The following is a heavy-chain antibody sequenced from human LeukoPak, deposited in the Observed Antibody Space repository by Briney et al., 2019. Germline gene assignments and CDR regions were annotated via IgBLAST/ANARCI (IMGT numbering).Heavy chain of an antibody. CDR3: SKEGGCSSTSCHSPNDY. J-gene: IGHJ4*02. CDR2: ISGSGGST. CDR1: GFTFSSYA. Sequence: WGSLRLSCAASGFTFSSYAMSWVRQAPGKGLELVSAISGSGGSTYYADYVKGGFTSSTNNSKTTLYLQMNNLSDEDTAVYSCSKEGGCSSTSCHSPNDYWGQGTLVTVSS. V-gene: IGHV3-23*01. D-gene: IGHD2-2*01.